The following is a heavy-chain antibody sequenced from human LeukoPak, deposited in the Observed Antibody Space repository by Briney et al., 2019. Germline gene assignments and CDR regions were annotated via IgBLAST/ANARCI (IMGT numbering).Heavy chain of an antibody. CDR1: GGSFSGYY. Sequence: SETLSLTCAVYGGSFSGYYWSWIRQPPGKGLEWIGEINHSGSTNYNPSLKSRVTISVDTSKNQFSLKLSSVTAADTAVYYCARNSARGYSYGYALNWFDPWGQGALVTVSS. CDR2: INHSGST. J-gene: IGHJ5*02. D-gene: IGHD5-18*01. CDR3: ARNSARGYSYGYALNWFDP. V-gene: IGHV4-34*01.